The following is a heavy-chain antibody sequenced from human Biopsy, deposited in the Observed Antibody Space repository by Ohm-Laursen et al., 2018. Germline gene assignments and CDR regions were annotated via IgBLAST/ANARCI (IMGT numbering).Heavy chain of an antibody. CDR3: ALAAAQTVTHFDY. CDR2: ISGNSDII. D-gene: IGHD4-17*01. V-gene: IGHV3-23*01. J-gene: IGHJ4*02. Sequence: GSLRLSCAASGFGVNTYAMTWFRQAPGKGLEWVSTISGNSDIIYDTDSVKGRFTISRDNSKNTLYLQMNSLRADDTAVYYCALAAAQTVTHFDYWGQGTLVTVSS. CDR1: GFGVNTYA.